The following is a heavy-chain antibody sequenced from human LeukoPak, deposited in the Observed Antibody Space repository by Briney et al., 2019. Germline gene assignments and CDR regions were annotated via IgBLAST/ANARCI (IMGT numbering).Heavy chain of an antibody. J-gene: IGHJ4*02. D-gene: IGHD6-13*01. Sequence: KPSETPSLTCTVSGGSISSYYWSWIRQPPGKGLEWIGYIYYSGSTNYNPSLKSRVTISVDTSKNQFSLKLSSVTAADTAVYYCARARYSSSWACDYWGQGTLVTVSS. CDR1: GGSISSYY. V-gene: IGHV4-59*01. CDR3: ARARYSSSWACDY. CDR2: IYYSGST.